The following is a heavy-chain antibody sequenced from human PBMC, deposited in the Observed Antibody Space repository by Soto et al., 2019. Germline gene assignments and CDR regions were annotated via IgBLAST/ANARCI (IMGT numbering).Heavy chain of an antibody. CDR3: ARARLWGHLDV. CDR1: GFTFSGHS. J-gene: IGHJ6*04. Sequence: EEQLVDSGGGLVQPGGFLRLSCLASGFTFSGHSMVWVRQAPGKGLEWLSYITASSRTVTYTESVKGRFSISRDNAKNSLFLRVDSLRAEDTAVYYCARARLWGHLDVWGKGTTVTVSS. V-gene: IGHV3-48*01. D-gene: IGHD3-16*01. CDR2: ITASSRTV.